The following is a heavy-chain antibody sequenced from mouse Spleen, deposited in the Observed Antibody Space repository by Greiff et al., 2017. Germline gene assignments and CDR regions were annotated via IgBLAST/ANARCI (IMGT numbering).Heavy chain of an antibody. CDR1: GYTFTDYW. CDR3: ARGGVLYAMDY. CDR2: IDTSDSYT. Sequence: QVQLQQPGAELVMPGASVKMSCKASGYTFTDYWMHWVKQRPGQGLEWIGAIDTSDSYTSYNQKFKGKATLTVDESSSTAYMQLSSLTSEDSAVYYCARGGVLYAMDYWGQGTSVTVSS. V-gene: IGHV1-69*01. J-gene: IGHJ4*01. D-gene: IGHD2-14*01.